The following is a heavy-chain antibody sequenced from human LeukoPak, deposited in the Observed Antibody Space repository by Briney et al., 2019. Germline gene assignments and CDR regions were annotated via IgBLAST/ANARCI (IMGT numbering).Heavy chain of an antibody. Sequence: GASVKVSCKASGYTFTSYGISWVRQAPGQGLEWMGWISAYNGNTNYAQKVQDRVTMTRDTSTDTAYMELSSLRSEDTAVYYCAAERLYGILDYWGQGTLVTVSS. CDR1: GYTFTSYG. CDR2: ISAYNGNT. J-gene: IGHJ4*02. V-gene: IGHV1-18*01. CDR3: AAERLYGILDY. D-gene: IGHD6-25*01.